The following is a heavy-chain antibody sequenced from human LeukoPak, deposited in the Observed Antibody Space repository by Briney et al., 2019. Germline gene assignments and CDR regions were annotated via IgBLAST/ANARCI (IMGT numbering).Heavy chain of an antibody. D-gene: IGHD2-15*01. CDR3: AKDHGDIVVVVAATPGCYGMDV. V-gene: IGHV3-30*18. Sequence: GGSLRLSCAASGFTFSSYGMHWVRQAPGKGLEWVAVISYDGSNKYYADSVKGRFTISRDNSKNTLYLQMNSLRAEDTAVYYCAKDHGDIVVVVAATPGCYGMDVWGQGTTVTVSS. CDR1: GFTFSSYG. J-gene: IGHJ6*02. CDR2: ISYDGSNK.